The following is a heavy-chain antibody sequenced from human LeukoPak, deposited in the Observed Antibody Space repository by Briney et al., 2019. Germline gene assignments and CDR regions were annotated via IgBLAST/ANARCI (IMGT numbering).Heavy chain of an antibody. D-gene: IGHD3-22*01. J-gene: IGHJ4*02. CDR3: ARDYGIVVVPEGFDY. CDR1: GFTFSSYS. CDR2: ISSSSSTI. V-gene: IGHV3-48*04. Sequence: GGSLRLSCAASGFTFSSYSMNWVRQAPGKGLEWVSYISSSSSTIYYADSVKGRFTISRDNAKNSLYLQMNSLRAEDTAVYYCARDYGIVVVPEGFDYWGQGTLVTVSS.